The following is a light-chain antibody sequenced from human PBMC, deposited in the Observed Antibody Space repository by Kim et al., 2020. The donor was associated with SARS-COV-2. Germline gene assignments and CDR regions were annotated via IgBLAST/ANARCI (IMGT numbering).Light chain of an antibody. V-gene: IGLV1-40*01. J-gene: IGLJ3*02. CDR1: RTNIGAGFG. CDR2: GNH. CDR3: QSYDSGLSGSL. Sequence: QRVTVSCSGTRTNIGAGFGVHWYQQIPGAVPRLLMYGNHSRPSWVPDRFSASTSGTSAALAITGLQAEDEADYFCQSYDSGLSGSLFGGGTKLTVL.